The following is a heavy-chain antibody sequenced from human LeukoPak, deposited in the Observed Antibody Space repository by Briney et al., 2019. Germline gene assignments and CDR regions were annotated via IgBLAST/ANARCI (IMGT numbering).Heavy chain of an antibody. V-gene: IGHV4-30-4*08. CDR1: GGSISSGDYY. CDR2: IYYSGST. Sequence: SETLSLTCTVSGGSISSGDYYWSWIRQPLGKGLEWIGYIYYSGSTYYNPSLKSRVTISVDTSKNQFSLKLSSVTAADTAVYYCARDNYCSSTSCYHTPFDPWGQGTLVTVSS. CDR3: ARDNYCSSTSCYHTPFDP. D-gene: IGHD2-2*01. J-gene: IGHJ5*02.